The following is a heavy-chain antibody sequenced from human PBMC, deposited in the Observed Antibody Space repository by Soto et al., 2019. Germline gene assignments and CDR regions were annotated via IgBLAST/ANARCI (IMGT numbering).Heavy chain of an antibody. J-gene: IGHJ4*02. CDR1: GFTFTTYA. CDR2: INEGGGIT. V-gene: IGHV3-23*01. D-gene: IGHD2-21*02. Sequence: AGGSLRLSCAASGFTFTTYAMSWVRQAPGKGLEWVSGINEGGGITYYADSVKGRFTISRDNSKNTLSLQMNSLRAEDTAVYYCAKPLLGGDFYFDYWGQGTLVTVSS. CDR3: AKPLLGGDFYFDY.